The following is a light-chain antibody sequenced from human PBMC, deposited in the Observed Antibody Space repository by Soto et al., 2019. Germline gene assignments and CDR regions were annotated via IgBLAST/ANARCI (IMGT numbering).Light chain of an antibody. CDR1: QSISNW. CDR3: QQYNTYPLT. J-gene: IGKJ4*01. V-gene: IGKV1-5*03. Sequence: NHMTQSPSTLYDYVGDRVTITCRASQSISNWLAWYQQKPGKAPKLLIYKASSLESGVPSRFSGSGSGTEFTLTISSLQTDDFATYYCQQYNTYPLTFGGGTKVDIK. CDR2: KAS.